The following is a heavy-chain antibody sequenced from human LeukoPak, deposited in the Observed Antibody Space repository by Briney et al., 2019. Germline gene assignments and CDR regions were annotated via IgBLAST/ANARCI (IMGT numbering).Heavy chain of an antibody. Sequence: GGSLRLSCAASGFTFSSYGMTWVRQAPGKGLEWVSYISSSSSTIYYADSVKGRFTISRDNAKNSLYLQMNSLRADDTAVYYCARPELPGWSVLFDFWGQGTLVTVSS. CDR1: GFTFSSYG. D-gene: IGHD2-15*01. CDR2: ISSSSSTI. CDR3: ARPELPGWSVLFDF. V-gene: IGHV3-48*01. J-gene: IGHJ4*02.